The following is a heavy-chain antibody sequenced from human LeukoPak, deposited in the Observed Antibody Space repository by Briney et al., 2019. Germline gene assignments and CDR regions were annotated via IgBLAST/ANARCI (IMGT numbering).Heavy chain of an antibody. V-gene: IGHV7-4-1*02. Sequence: ASVKVSCKASGYTFTSYAMNWVRQAPGQGLEWMGWINTNTGNPTYAQGFTGRFVFSLDTSVSTAYLQISGLKAEDTAVYYCARLRKGDSLTPDAFDIWGQGTMVTVSS. J-gene: IGHJ3*02. CDR2: INTNTGNP. CDR3: ARLRKGDSLTPDAFDI. D-gene: IGHD3-16*01. CDR1: GYTFTSYA.